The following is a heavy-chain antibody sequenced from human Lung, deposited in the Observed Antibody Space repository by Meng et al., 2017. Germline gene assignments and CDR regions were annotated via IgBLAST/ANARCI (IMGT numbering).Heavy chain of an antibody. V-gene: IGHV4-34*01. CDR3: ARGEREPDY. CDR1: GGSFSGYY. J-gene: IGHJ4*02. D-gene: IGHD1-14*01. CDR2: INHSGST. Sequence: QVQLQQWGAGLLKPSETLPLTCAVYGGSFSGYYWSWIRQPPGKGLEWIGEINHSGSTNYNPSLKSRVTISVDTSKNHFSLKLNSVTAADTAVFYCARGEREPDYWGQGTLVTVSS.